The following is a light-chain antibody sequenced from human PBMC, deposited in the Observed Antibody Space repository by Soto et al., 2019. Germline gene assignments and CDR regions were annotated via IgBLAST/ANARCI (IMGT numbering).Light chain of an antibody. J-gene: IGKJ2*01. CDR3: HQSYKTPHT. Sequence: DIQMTQSPSSLYASVGDRVTITCRASQGVSAYFLWYQQRHGRAPKLLIYGASNLLSGVPSRFSGSGSGTNFILTISSLQPEDFETYYCHQSYKTPHTFGQGPKLETK. CDR1: QGVSAY. V-gene: IGKV1-39*01. CDR2: GAS.